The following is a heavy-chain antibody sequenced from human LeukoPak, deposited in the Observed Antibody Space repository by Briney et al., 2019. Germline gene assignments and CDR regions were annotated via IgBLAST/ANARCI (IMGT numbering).Heavy chain of an antibody. J-gene: IGHJ4*02. V-gene: IGHV4-59*01. CDR3: ARGAYSSEYYFDY. CDR1: GGSISSYY. Sequence: TSETLSLTCTVSGGSISSYYWSWIRQPPGKGLEWIGYIYYSGSTNYNPSLKSRVTISVDTSKNQFSLKLSSVTAADTAVYYCARGAYSSEYYFDYWGQGTLVTVSS. D-gene: IGHD6-25*01. CDR2: IYYSGST.